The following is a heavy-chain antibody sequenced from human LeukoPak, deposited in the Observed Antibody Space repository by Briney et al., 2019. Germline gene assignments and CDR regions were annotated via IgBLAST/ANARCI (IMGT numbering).Heavy chain of an antibody. D-gene: IGHD1-26*01. CDR3: ARRGLTYSSSFFAF. J-gene: IGHJ4*02. V-gene: IGHV4-39*01. CDR1: GGSIGSSNYY. Sequence: SETLSLTCTVSGGSIGSSNYYWGWLRQPPGKGLEWIGHIFYSGNTYYNPSLKSRVTISVDTSKNQFSLHLSSVTAADTATYYCARRGLTYSSSFFAFWGQGTLVTVSS. CDR2: IFYSGNT.